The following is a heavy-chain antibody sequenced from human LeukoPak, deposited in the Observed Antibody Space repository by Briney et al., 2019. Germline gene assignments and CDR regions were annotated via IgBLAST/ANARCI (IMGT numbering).Heavy chain of an antibody. V-gene: IGHV1-18*01. CDR1: GYTFTSYG. CDR3: ARDRGIGTSFGY. CDR2: ISAYNGNT. D-gene: IGHD1-1*01. J-gene: IGHJ4*02. Sequence: ASVKVSCKASGYTFTSYGISWVRQAPGQGLEWMGWISAYNGNTNYAQKLQGRVTMTTDTSTSTAYMELSRLRSDDTAVYYCARDRGIGTSFGYWGQGTLVTVSS.